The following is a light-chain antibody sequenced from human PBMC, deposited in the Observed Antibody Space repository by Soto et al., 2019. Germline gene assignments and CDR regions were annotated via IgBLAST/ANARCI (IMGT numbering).Light chain of an antibody. CDR2: AAS. CDR3: QQYGSSPPT. J-gene: IGKJ1*01. CDR1: QSVSNY. Sequence: EIVLTQSPATLSFSPGERATLSCRASQSVSNYLAWYQQRPGQAPRLLIYAASSRATGIPDRFSGSGSGTDFTLTISRLEPEDFAVYYCQQYGSSPPTFGQGTKVDIK. V-gene: IGKV3-20*01.